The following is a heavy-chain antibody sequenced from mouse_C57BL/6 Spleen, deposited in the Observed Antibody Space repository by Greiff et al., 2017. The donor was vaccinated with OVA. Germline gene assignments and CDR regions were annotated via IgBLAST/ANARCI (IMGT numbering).Heavy chain of an antibody. CDR3: AIYYDYLYYAMDY. D-gene: IGHD2-4*01. CDR1: GYAFTNYL. V-gene: IGHV1-54*01. J-gene: IGHJ4*01. Sequence: VQLQQSGAELVRPGTSVKVSCKASGYAFTNYLIEWVKQRPGQGLEWIDVINPGSGGTNYNEKFKGKATLTADKSSSTAYMQLSSLTSEDSAVYFCAIYYDYLYYAMDYWGQGTSVTVSS. CDR2: INPGSGGT.